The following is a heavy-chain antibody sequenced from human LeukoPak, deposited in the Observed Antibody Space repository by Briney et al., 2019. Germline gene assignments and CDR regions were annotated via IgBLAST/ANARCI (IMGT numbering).Heavy chain of an antibody. CDR1: GGSLSGYY. Sequence: SETLSLTCAVYGGSLSGYYWSWIRQPPGKGLEWIGEINYSGSTTYNPSLKSRVTISVDTSKNQFSLKLRSVTAADTAVYYCARGPPIVNYYDSGSYYNYWGQGTLVSVSS. CDR3: ARGPPIVNYYDSGSYYNY. CDR2: INYSGST. J-gene: IGHJ4*02. V-gene: IGHV4-34*01. D-gene: IGHD3-10*01.